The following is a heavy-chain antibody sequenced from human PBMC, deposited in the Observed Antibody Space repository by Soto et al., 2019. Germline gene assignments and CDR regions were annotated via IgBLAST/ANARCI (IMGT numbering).Heavy chain of an antibody. CDR3: SRDITVTPVY. D-gene: IGHD1-20*01. V-gene: IGHV3-74*01. J-gene: IGHJ4*02. CDR1: GFIFSSYW. Sequence: EVHLVESGGGLVKPGGSLRLSCAASGFIFSSYWMHWVRQAPGKGLVWVSRINNDGSDTTYADSVKGRFTVSRDNTRNTLYLEMKSLRAEDTAVYYCSRDITVTPVYWGQGTLVTVSS. CDR2: INNDGSDT.